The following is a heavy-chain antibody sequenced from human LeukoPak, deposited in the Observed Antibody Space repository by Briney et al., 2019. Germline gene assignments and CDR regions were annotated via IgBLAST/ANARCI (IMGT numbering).Heavy chain of an antibody. J-gene: IGHJ4*02. V-gene: IGHV4-39*07. CDR3: AAISSGSYSDYFDY. D-gene: IGHD3-10*01. CDR1: GGSISSSSYY. CDR2: IYYSGST. Sequence: ASETLSLTCTVSGGSISSSSYYWGWIRQPPGKGLEWIGSIYYSGSTYYNPSLKSRVTISVDTSKNQFSLKLSSVTAADTAVYYCAAISSGSYSDYFDYWGQGTLVTVSS.